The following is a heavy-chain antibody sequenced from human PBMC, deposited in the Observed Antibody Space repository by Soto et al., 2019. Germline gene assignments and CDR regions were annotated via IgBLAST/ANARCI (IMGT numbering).Heavy chain of an antibody. CDR2: ISAYNGNT. V-gene: IGHV1-18*04. Sequence: ASVKVSCKASGYTFASYGISWVRQAPGQGLEWMGWISAYNGNTNYAQKLQGRVTMTTDTSTSTAYMELRSLRSDDTAVYYCARTAYDILTGYYTYWGQGTLVTVSS. J-gene: IGHJ4*02. CDR1: GYTFASYG. CDR3: ARTAYDILTGYYTY. D-gene: IGHD3-9*01.